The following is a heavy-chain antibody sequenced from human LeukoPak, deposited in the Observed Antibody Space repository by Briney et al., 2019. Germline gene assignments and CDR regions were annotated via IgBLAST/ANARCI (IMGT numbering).Heavy chain of an antibody. Sequence: GGSLRLSCAASGFTVSSNYMSWVRQAPGKGLEWVSVIYSGGSTYYADSAKGRFTISRDNSKNTLYLQMNSLRAEDTAVYYCARDSIVAGPFDYWGQGTLVTVSS. V-gene: IGHV3-53*01. CDR3: ARDSIVAGPFDY. J-gene: IGHJ4*02. CDR2: IYSGGST. CDR1: GFTVSSNY. D-gene: IGHD5-12*01.